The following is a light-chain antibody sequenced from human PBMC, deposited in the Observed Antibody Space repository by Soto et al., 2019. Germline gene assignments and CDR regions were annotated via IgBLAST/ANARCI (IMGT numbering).Light chain of an antibody. Sequence: QSALTQPASVSGSPGQSITISCTGTSSDVGGYNYVSWYQQHPGKAPKLMIYEVSNRPSGVSNRFSGSKSGNTASLTMSGLQAEDEAEYYCSSYTSSSSWVFGGGTKLTVL. CDR3: SSYTSSSSWV. CDR1: SSDVGGYNY. V-gene: IGLV2-14*01. J-gene: IGLJ3*02. CDR2: EVS.